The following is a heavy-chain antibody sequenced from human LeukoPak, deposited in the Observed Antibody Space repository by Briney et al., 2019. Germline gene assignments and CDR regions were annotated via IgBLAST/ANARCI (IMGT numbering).Heavy chain of an antibody. V-gene: IGHV1-2*02. CDR2: INPNSGDT. Sequence: ASVKVSCKASGYTFSGYYIHWVRQAPGQGLEWMGWINPNSGDTHYAQKFQGRVTMTRDTSSSTAYMELRSLRSDDTAVYYCARAGYYDILTGWIYYYYGMDVWGQGTTVTVSS. CDR1: GYTFSGYY. CDR3: ARAGYYDILTGWIYYYYGMDV. D-gene: IGHD3-9*01. J-gene: IGHJ6*02.